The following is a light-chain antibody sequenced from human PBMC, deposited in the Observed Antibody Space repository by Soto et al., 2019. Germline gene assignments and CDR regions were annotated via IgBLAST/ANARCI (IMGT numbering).Light chain of an antibody. CDR2: KAS. J-gene: IGKJ5*01. CDR1: QRISAW. Sequence: DIQMTQSPSTLSASVGEKVTINCRASQRISAWLAWYQQKPGKAPKLLIYKASNVESGVPSRFSGSGSGTEFTLTISSLQPDDFATYYCQQYHSYPLTFGQGTRLEIK. CDR3: QQYHSYPLT. V-gene: IGKV1-5*03.